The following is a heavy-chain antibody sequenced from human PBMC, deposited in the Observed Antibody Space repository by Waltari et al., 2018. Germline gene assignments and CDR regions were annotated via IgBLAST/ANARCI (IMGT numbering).Heavy chain of an antibody. Sequence: QVQLQASGAGLVKPSQTLSLTCPVSGGSIISGDYYWSWIRQPPGKGLGWIGYIYFSACTYHTPSLKVRVTISVATSKNQFTLKLNSVTAADTAVYYCARRGGTTVTYYCDYWGQGTLVTVSS. D-gene: IGHD4-4*01. CDR2: IYFSACT. CDR1: GGSIISGDYY. CDR3: ARRGGTTVTYYCDY. J-gene: IGHJ4*02. V-gene: IGHV4-30-4*08.